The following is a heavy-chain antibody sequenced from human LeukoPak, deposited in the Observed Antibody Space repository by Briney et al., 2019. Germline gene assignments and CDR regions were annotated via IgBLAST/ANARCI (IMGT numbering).Heavy chain of an antibody. CDR1: GYSISSGYY. V-gene: IGHV4-38-2*02. CDR2: IYHSGST. CDR3: ARDSNIAVVI. J-gene: IGHJ4*02. Sequence: SETLSLTCTVSGYSISSGYYWGWVRQPPGKGLEWIGSIYHSGSTYYNPSLKSRVTISVDTSKNQFSLKLSSVTAADTAVYYCARDSNIAVVIWGQGTLVTVSS. D-gene: IGHD6-19*01.